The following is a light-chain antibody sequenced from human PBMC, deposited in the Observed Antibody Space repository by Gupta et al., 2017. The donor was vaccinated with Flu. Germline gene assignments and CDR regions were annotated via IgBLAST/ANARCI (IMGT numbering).Light chain of an antibody. CDR1: SSNIGNNQ. V-gene: IGLV1-51*02. CDR2: ETR. CDR3: GAWDSSLTQGL. J-gene: IGLJ3*02. Sequence: SSSNIGNNQVSWYQQFPGTAPKLLIYETRVRPSGVPDRFSGSKSGTSATLDITGLQSGDEADYYCGAWDSSLTQGLFGGGTKMTV.